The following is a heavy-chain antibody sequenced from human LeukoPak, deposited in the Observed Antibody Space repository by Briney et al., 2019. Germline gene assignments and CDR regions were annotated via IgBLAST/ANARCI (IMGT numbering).Heavy chain of an antibody. J-gene: IGHJ5*02. CDR3: AKGAGGFSYYNWFDP. Sequence: KSSETLSLTCTVSGGSISSSPYYWGWIRQPPGKGLEWIGSIYHSGTTHYNPSLESRVTISVDTSKNQFSLKLASVTAADTAIYYCAKGAGGFSYYNWFDPWGQGTLVTVSS. CDR1: GGSISSSPYY. D-gene: IGHD5-18*01. V-gene: IGHV4-39*07. CDR2: IYHSGTT.